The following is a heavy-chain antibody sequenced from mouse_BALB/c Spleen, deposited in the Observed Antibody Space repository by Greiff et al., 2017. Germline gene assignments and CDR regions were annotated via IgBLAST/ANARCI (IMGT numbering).Heavy chain of an antibody. D-gene: IGHD2-4*01. Sequence: VQLKQSGPELMKPGASVKISCKASGYSFTSYYMHWVKQSHGKSLEWIGYIDPFNGGTSYNQKFKGKATLTVDKSSSTAYMHLSSLTSEDSAVYYCARGTMITKGFAYWGQGTLVTVSA. V-gene: IGHV1S135*01. CDR3: ARGTMITKGFAY. CDR2: IDPFNGGT. CDR1: GYSFTSYY. J-gene: IGHJ3*01.